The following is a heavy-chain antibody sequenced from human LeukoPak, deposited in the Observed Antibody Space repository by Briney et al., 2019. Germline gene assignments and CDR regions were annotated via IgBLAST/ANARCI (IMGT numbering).Heavy chain of an antibody. CDR2: VDPEDGET. Sequence: ASVKISCKVSGYTFTDYYMHWVQQAPGKGLEWMGLVDPEDGETIYAEKFQGRVTITADTSTDTAYMELSSLRSEDTAVYYCATGLMITFGEHQIDHWGQGTLVTVSS. J-gene: IGHJ4*02. CDR1: GYTFTDYY. CDR3: ATGLMITFGEHQIDH. D-gene: IGHD3-16*01. V-gene: IGHV1-69-2*01.